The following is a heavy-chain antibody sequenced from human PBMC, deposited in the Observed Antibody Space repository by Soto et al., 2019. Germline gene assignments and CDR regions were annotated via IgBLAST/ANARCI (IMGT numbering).Heavy chain of an antibody. Sequence: ETLSLTCTVSGGSISSCYWSWIRQPPGKGLEWIGYIYYSGSTNYNPSLKSRVTISVDTSKNQFSLKLSSVTAADAAVYYCARQYSGYDPTDYYYYMDVGGKGTRVTVS. CDR2: IYYSGST. V-gene: IGHV4-59*08. D-gene: IGHD5-12*01. CDR1: GGSISSCY. J-gene: IGHJ6*03. CDR3: ARQYSGYDPTDYYYYMDV.